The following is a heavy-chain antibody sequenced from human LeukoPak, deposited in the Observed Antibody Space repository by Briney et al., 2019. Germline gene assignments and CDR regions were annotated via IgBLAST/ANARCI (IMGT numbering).Heavy chain of an antibody. J-gene: IGHJ4*02. D-gene: IGHD1-14*01. Sequence: GGSLRLSCAASGFTFSSYVMTWVRQAPGKGLEWVSTVSGSGSSTYYADSAKGRFTTSRDNSKNTVYLQMNSLRAEDTAVYYCAGNKDWGQGTLVTVS. CDR2: VSGSGSST. CDR3: AGNKD. V-gene: IGHV3-23*01. CDR1: GFTFSSYV.